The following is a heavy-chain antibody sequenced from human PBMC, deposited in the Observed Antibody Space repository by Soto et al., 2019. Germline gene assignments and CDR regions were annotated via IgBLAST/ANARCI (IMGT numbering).Heavy chain of an antibody. Sequence: QVQLVQSGAEVKKPGSSVKVSCKASGGTFSSYAISWVRQAPGQGLEWMGGIIPIFGTANYAQKFQGRVTITADESTSPAYLELGSLRSEDPAVYSCVGGDRVDSYGLFDYWGQGTLVTVSS. V-gene: IGHV1-69*01. CDR2: IIPIFGTA. CDR1: GGTFSSYA. D-gene: IGHD5-18*01. J-gene: IGHJ4*02. CDR3: VGGDRVDSYGLFDY.